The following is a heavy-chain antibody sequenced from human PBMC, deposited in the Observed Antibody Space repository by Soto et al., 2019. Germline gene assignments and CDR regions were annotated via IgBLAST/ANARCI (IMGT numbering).Heavy chain of an antibody. D-gene: IGHD5-12*01. CDR1: GDSVSSNTAA. CDR3: TRDLVCGYSNYYYYMDV. Sequence: SQTLSLTCAISGDSVSSNTAAWHWIRQSPSRGLEWLGRTYFRSRRYNDYAVSVKSRITINADTSKNQFSLHLNSVSPEDTAVHCCTRDLVCGYSNYYYYMDVWGKATTVTVSS. CDR2: TYFRSRRYN. V-gene: IGHV6-1*01. J-gene: IGHJ6*03.